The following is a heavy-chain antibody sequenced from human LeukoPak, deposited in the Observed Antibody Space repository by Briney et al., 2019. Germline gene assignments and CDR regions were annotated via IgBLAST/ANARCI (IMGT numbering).Heavy chain of an antibody. D-gene: IGHD1-1*01. CDR1: GFILSSYA. V-gene: IGHV3-23*01. Sequence: GGSLRLSCAASGFILSSYAVSCVREAPAGGVECVSSLRGNGVTFYAEGVKGRFPLSRDESRNTVYLQLNDLRVQVTAIYYCAKASWVSNADAVLWGQGTVVTVSS. CDR3: AKASWVSNADAVL. J-gene: IGHJ4*02. CDR2: LRGNGVT.